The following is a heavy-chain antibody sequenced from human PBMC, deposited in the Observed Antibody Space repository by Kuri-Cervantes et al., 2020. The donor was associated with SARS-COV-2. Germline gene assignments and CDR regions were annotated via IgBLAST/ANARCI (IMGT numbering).Heavy chain of an antibody. J-gene: IGHJ2*01. V-gene: IGHV3-21*01. CDR1: GFTFSSYS. CDR3: ARDMRSAELAFDL. D-gene: IGHD3-16*01. CDR2: ISSSSSYI. Sequence: LSLTCVASGFTFSSYSMNWVRQAPGKGLEWVSSISSSSSYIYYADSVKGRFTISRDNAKNSLYLQMNSLRAEDTAVYYCARDMRSAELAFDLWGRGTLVTVSS.